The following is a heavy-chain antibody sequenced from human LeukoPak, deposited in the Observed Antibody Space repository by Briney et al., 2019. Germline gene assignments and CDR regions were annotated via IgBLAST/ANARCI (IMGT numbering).Heavy chain of an antibody. CDR1: GFTFTGYW. V-gene: IGHV3-7*01. CDR3: ARGGYNFEY. J-gene: IGHJ4*02. Sequence: GGSLRLSCAASGFTFTGYWMTWVRQAPGKGLEWVARLHPDGSERNYVGSVEGRFTFFGDNAKSSLFLQMHSLRFEDTAVYYCARGGYNFEYLGQGTLVTVSS. CDR2: LHPDGSER. D-gene: IGHD5-12*01.